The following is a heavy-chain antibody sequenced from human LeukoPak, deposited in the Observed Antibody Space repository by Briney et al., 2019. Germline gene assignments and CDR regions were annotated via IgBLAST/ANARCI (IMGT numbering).Heavy chain of an antibody. V-gene: IGHV1-46*01. Sequence: ASVKVSCKASGGTFSSYAISWVRQAPGQGLEWMGIINPSGDSTSFAPKFQGRVTMTRDMSTSIVYMELSSLRSEDTAVYYCAREMMSDYGAPDYWGQGTLVTVSS. J-gene: IGHJ4*02. CDR1: GGTFSSYA. CDR3: AREMMSDYGAPDY. CDR2: INPSGDST. D-gene: IGHD4-17*01.